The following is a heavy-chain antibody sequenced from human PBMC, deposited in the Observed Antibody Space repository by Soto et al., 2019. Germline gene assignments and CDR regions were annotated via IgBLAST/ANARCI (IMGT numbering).Heavy chain of an antibody. V-gene: IGHV3-7*04. CDR1: GFTFSSYW. Sequence: PGGSLRLSCAASGFTFSSYWMSWVRQAPGKGLEWVANIKQDGSEKYYVDSVKSRFTISRDNAKNSLYLQMNSLRAEDTAVYYCARGGAAAVYYFDYWGQGTLVTVSS. D-gene: IGHD2-2*01. CDR2: IKQDGSEK. J-gene: IGHJ4*02. CDR3: ARGGAAAVYYFDY.